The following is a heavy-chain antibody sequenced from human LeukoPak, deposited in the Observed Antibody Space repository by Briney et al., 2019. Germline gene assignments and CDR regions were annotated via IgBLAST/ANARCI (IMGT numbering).Heavy chain of an antibody. D-gene: IGHD4-23*01. CDR1: GFTFSSYE. CDR2: ISSSGSTI. CDR3: ARNYGGNDY. Sequence: PGGSLRLSCAASGFTFSSYEMNWVRQAPGKGLEWVSYISSSGSTIYYADSAKGRFTISRDNAKNSLYLQMNSLRAEGTAVYYCARNYGGNDYWRPGTLVTVSS. V-gene: IGHV3-48*03. J-gene: IGHJ4*02.